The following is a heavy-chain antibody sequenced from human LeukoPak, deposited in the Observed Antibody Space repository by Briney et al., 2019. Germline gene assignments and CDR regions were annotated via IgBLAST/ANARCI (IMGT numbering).Heavy chain of an antibody. V-gene: IGHV3-74*01. CDR2: INTDGTVT. Sequence: GGSLRLSCAASGFTFSKYWMLWVRQAPGKGLKTVSRINTDGTVTTYADSVKGRFTVSRDNADNTMFLQMNSVRDEDTAVYYCATKQWLAPPPDSWGQGTPVTVSS. CDR3: ATKQWLAPPPDS. J-gene: IGHJ4*02. D-gene: IGHD6-19*01. CDR1: GFTFSKYW.